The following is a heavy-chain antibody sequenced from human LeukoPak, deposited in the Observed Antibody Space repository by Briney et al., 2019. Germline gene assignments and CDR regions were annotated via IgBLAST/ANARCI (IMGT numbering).Heavy chain of an antibody. J-gene: IGHJ4*02. CDR1: GFTLSSYA. V-gene: IGHV3-23*01. CDR2: IRGSGGGT. Sequence: GGSLRLSCAASGFTLSSYAMSWVRQAPGKGLEWVSGIRGSGGGTYYADSVKGRFTISRDNSKNTLYLQMNSLRAEDTAVYYGAGYDHLDYWGQGTLVTVSS. CDR3: AGYDHLDY. D-gene: IGHD3-22*01.